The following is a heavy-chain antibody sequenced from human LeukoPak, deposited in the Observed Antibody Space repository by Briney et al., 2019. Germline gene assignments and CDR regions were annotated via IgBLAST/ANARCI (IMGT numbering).Heavy chain of an antibody. CDR2: IYYSGST. V-gene: IGHV4-59*08. CDR3: ARALDSSGYYPFDY. D-gene: IGHD3-22*01. J-gene: IGHJ4*02. CDR1: GGSISSYY. Sequence: PSETLSLTCTVSGGSISSYYWSWIRQPPGKGLEWIGYIYYSGSTNYNPSLKSRVTISVDTSKNQFSLKLSSVTAADTAVYYCARALDSSGYYPFDYWGQGTLVTVSS.